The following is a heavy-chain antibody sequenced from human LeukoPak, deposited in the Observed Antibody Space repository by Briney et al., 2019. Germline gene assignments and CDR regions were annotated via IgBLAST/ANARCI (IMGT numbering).Heavy chain of an antibody. D-gene: IGHD6-19*01. Sequence: RGESLKISCKGSGYRFTTYWIGWVCQMPGKGLEWMGIIYPGDSDTTYSPSFQSQVTISADKSISTAYLQWSSLKASDTAMYYCARLSADYGMDVWGQGTTVTVS. CDR2: IYPGDSDT. V-gene: IGHV5-51*01. J-gene: IGHJ6*02. CDR1: GYRFTTYW. CDR3: ARLSADYGMDV.